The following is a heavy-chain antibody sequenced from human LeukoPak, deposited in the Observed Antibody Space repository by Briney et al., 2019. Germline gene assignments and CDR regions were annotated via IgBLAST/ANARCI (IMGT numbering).Heavy chain of an antibody. V-gene: IGHV3-48*01. CDR3: ARDQNTRGWFGEFLFPEPMDV. CDR2: ISSSSSTI. J-gene: IGHJ6*03. CDR1: GFTFSSYS. D-gene: IGHD3-10*01. Sequence: GGSLRLSCAASGFTFSSYSMNWVRQAPGKGLEWVSYISSSSSTIYYADSVKGRFTISRDNAKNSLYLQMNSLRAEDTAVYYCARDQNTRGWFGEFLFPEPMDVWGKGTTVTVSS.